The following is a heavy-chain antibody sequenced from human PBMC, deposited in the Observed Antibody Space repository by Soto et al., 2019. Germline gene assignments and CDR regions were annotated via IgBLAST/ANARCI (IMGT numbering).Heavy chain of an antibody. CDR3: AHKGGRGAGMDV. J-gene: IGHJ6*02. V-gene: IGHV2-5*02. D-gene: IGHD2-15*01. Sequence: RPTLGTPTQTLTLTCTFSGFSVSTSGVGVAWIRQSPGKALEWLALIYWDNDKRYSPFLQSRVTITKDTSKNQVVLTMTNMDPVDTATYYCAHKGGRGAGMDVWARGLRSPSP. CDR2: IYWDNDK. CDR1: GFSVSTSGVG.